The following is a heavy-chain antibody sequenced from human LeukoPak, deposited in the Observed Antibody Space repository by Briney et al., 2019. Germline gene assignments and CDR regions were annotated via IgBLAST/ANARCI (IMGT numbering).Heavy chain of an antibody. Sequence: SQTLSLTCAIFGDSVSSNSAAWNWIRQSPSRGLEWLGRTYYRSKWSNDYAVSVKSRITINPDTSKNQFSLQLSSVTPEDTAVYYCARDGWGSSSSKDAFDIWGQGTMVTVSS. J-gene: IGHJ3*02. CDR1: GDSVSSNSAA. CDR2: TYYRSKWSN. V-gene: IGHV6-1*01. CDR3: ARDGWGSSSSKDAFDI. D-gene: IGHD6-6*01.